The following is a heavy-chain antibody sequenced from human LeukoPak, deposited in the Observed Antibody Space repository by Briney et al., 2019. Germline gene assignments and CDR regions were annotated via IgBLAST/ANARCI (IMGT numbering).Heavy chain of an antibody. CDR3: ARLAYYDSSTYFYYFDY. D-gene: IGHD3-22*01. J-gene: IGHJ4*02. CDR2: IYHSGST. CDR1: GYSISSGYY. Sequence: PSETLSLTCTVSGYSISSGYYWGWIRQPPGKGLEWIGSIYHSGSTYYNPSLKSRVTISVDTSKNQFSLKLSSVTAADTAVYYCARLAYYDSSTYFYYFDYWGQGTLVTVSS. V-gene: IGHV4-38-2*02.